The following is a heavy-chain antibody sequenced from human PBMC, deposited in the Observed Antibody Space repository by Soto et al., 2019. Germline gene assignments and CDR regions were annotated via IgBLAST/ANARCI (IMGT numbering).Heavy chain of an antibody. CDR2: VNASGTT. J-gene: IGHJ4*02. CDR3: ARVRRWLPEKMFDF. D-gene: IGHD5-12*01. Sequence: PSETLSLTCGVSGGSFSGYYWSWIRQPPGKGLECIGAVNASGTTTHTPPPKRRVLIPVHTPKNQSSLKMTTLTAADTGVYSCARVRRWLPEKMFDFGGQGALLTVSS. CDR1: GGSFSGYY. V-gene: IGHV4-34*01.